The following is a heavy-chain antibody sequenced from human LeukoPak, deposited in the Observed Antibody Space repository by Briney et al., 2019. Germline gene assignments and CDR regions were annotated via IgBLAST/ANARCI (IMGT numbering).Heavy chain of an antibody. CDR2: ISAYNGNT. CDR1: GYTFTSYG. CDR3: ARDCSGGSCYSI. Sequence: ASVKVSCKASGYTFTSYGISWVRQAPGQGLEWMGWISAYNGNTNYAQKLQGRVTMTTDTSTSTAYMELRSLGSDDTAVYYCARDCSGGSCYSIWGQGTLVTVSS. D-gene: IGHD2-15*01. J-gene: IGHJ4*02. V-gene: IGHV1-18*01.